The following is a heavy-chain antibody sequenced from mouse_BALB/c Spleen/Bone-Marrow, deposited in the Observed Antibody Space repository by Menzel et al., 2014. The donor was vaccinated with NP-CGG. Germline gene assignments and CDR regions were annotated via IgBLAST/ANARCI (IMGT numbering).Heavy chain of an antibody. V-gene: IGHV14-1*02. Sequence: VQLKQSGAELVRPGALVKLSCKASGFNIKDYYMHWVKQRPEQGLEWIGWIDPENGNTIYDPKFQGKASITADTSSNTAYLQLSSLTSEDTAVYYCMRQCYGISYVGYFDYWGQGTTLTVSS. CDR3: MRQCYGISYVGYFDY. D-gene: IGHD1-1*01. CDR2: IDPENGNT. J-gene: IGHJ2*01. CDR1: GFNIKDYY.